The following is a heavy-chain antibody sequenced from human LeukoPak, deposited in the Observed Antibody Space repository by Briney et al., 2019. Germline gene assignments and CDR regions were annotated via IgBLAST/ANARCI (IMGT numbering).Heavy chain of an antibody. CDR1: GGTFSSYA. J-gene: IGHJ4*02. V-gene: IGHV1-69*06. Sequence: ASVKVSCKASGGTFSSYAISWVRQAPGQGLEWMGGIIPIFGTANYAQKFQGRVTITADKSTSTAYMELSSLRSEDTAVYYCARIEGEGAAVAGTGSYWGQGTLVTVSS. D-gene: IGHD6-19*01. CDR3: ARIEGEGAAVAGTGSY. CDR2: IIPIFGTA.